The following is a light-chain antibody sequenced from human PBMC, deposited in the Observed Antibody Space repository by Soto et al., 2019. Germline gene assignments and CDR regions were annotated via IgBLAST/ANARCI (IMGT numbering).Light chain of an antibody. J-gene: IGKJ3*01. CDR2: DVS. V-gene: IGKV1-5*01. CDR3: QQYKVYPYT. Sequence: DIQMTQSPSTLSASIGDRVTITCRASQSINGRLAWYQQKPGRPPKLLIYDVSFLESGVPARFSGSGSGTDFNLTISSLRPEDFATFYCQQYKVYPYTFGHGPRLDI. CDR1: QSINGR.